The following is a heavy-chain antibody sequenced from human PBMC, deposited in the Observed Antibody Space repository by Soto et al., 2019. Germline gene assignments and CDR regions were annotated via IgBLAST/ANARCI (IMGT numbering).Heavy chain of an antibody. J-gene: IGHJ6*02. V-gene: IGHV3-64*01. Sequence: EVQLVESGGGLVQPGGSLRLSCAASGFTFSSYAMHWVRQAPGKGLEYVSDITSNGGNTDYASSVKGRFTISRDNSKNSLYLQMGSLRADDMAVDYGARRVHFVYGMDVWGQGTAVTVSS. CDR2: ITSNGGNT. CDR3: ARRVHFVYGMDV. CDR1: GFTFSSYA.